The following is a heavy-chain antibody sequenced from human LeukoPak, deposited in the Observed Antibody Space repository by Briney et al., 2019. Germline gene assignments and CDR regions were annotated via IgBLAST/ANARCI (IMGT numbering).Heavy chain of an antibody. CDR3: ARGYCSSTSCYVFDNWFDP. J-gene: IGHJ5*02. CDR1: GWSFSGYY. D-gene: IGHD2-2*01. CDR2: IYYSGST. Sequence: TLSLTCAVYGWSFSGYYWSWIRQHPGKGLEWIGYIYYSGSTYYNPSLKSRVTISVDTSKNQFSLKLSSVTAADTAVYYCARGYCSSTSCYVFDNWFDPWGQGTLVTVSS. V-gene: IGHV4-31*11.